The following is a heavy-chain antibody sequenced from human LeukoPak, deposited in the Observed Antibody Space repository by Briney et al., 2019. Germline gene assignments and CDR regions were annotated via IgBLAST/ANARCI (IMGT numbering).Heavy chain of an antibody. CDR1: GFTFSDYY. V-gene: IGHV3-11*01. J-gene: IGHJ5*02. Sequence: GGSLRLSCAVSGFTFSDYYMSWIRQAPGKGLECISYISGSGTTIYYADSVRGRFTISRDNAKNSLSLQMNGLRADDTALYYCAKSGSGTFRPFSWGQGTLVTVSS. CDR2: ISGSGTTI. CDR3: AKSGSGTFRPFS. D-gene: IGHD3-10*01.